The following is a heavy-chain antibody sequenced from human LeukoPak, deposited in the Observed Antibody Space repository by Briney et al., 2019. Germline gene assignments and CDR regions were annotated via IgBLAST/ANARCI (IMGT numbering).Heavy chain of an antibody. Sequence: ASVKVSCKASGYTFTSYGISWVRQAPGQGLEWMGWISAYNGNTNYAQKLQGRVTMTTDTSTSTAYMELRSLRSDDTAVYYCARDRYYYDSSGYVPSFDYWGQGTLVTVSS. V-gene: IGHV1-18*01. CDR3: ARDRYYYDSSGYVPSFDY. J-gene: IGHJ4*02. CDR2: ISAYNGNT. CDR1: GYTFTSYG. D-gene: IGHD3-22*01.